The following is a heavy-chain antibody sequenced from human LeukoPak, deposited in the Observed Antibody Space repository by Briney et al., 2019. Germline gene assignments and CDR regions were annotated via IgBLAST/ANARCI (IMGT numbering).Heavy chain of an antibody. CDR1: GYTFTSYD. D-gene: IGHD1-26*01. CDR3: ARTINSGSYYELEAFDI. CDR2: MNPNSGNT. Sequence: ASVKVSCKASGYTFTSYDINWVRQATGQGLEWMGWMNPNSGNTGYAQKFQGRVTMTRNTSISTAYMELSSLRSEDTAVYYCARTINSGSYYELEAFDIWGQGTMVTVSS. V-gene: IGHV1-8*01. J-gene: IGHJ3*02.